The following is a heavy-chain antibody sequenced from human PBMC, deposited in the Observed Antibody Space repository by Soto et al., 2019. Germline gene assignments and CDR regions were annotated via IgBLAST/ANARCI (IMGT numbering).Heavy chain of an antibody. V-gene: IGHV4-31*03. CDR3: ARRGIAARPHYYYMDV. D-gene: IGHD6-6*01. Sequence: QVQLQESGPGLVKPSQTLSLTCTVSGGSISSGGYYWSWIRQHPGKGLEWIGHIYYSGSTYYNPSLKSRVTISVDTSKNQFSLKLSSVTAADTAVYYCARRGIAARPHYYYMDVWGKGTTVTVSS. CDR2: IYYSGST. J-gene: IGHJ6*03. CDR1: GGSISSGGYY.